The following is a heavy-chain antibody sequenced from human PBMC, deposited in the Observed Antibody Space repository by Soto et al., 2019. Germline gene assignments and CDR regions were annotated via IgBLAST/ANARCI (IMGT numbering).Heavy chain of an antibody. CDR3: AKDGDFGEEGPAEYFEH. D-gene: IGHD4-17*01. J-gene: IGHJ1*01. CDR1: GFTFKNYA. Sequence: EVNLLESGGGVVQPGESLRLSCVGSGFTFKNYAMTWVRQAPGKGLEWVAGTTGSGANKHYADSVRGRFTISRDNSKKTLYMEMKSLRVEDTAVYYCAKDGDFGEEGPAEYFEHWGQGTLVTVSS. CDR2: TTGSGANK. V-gene: IGHV3-23*01.